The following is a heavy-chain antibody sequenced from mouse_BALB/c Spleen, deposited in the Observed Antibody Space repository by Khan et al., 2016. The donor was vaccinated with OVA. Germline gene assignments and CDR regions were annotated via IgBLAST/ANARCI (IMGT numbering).Heavy chain of an antibody. CDR3: ARSLYYSDSYAMDY. CDR1: GYSITSDFA. V-gene: IGHV3-2*02. D-gene: IGHD2-13*01. CDR2: ISSTGST. Sequence: EVQLQESGPGLVKPSQSLSLTCTVTGYSITSDFAWNWIRQFPGNKLEWMGYISSTGSTSYSPSLKSRISITRDTSKNQFCLHLNSVTTTDPATYYWARSLYYSDSYAMDYWGQGTSVTVSS. J-gene: IGHJ4*01.